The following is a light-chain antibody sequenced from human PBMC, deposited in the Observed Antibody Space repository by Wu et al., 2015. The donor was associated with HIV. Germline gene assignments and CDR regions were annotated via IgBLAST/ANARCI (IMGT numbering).Light chain of an antibody. CDR1: QSVTSY. Sequence: EIVLTQSPATLSLSPGERATLSCRASQSVTSYLAWYQQKPGQAPRLLIYDASNRATGIPARFSGSGSGTDFTLAISSLEPEDFAVYYCQHRSNWPWTFGQGTKVEIK. V-gene: IGKV3-11*01. J-gene: IGKJ1*01. CDR2: DAS. CDR3: QHRSNWPWT.